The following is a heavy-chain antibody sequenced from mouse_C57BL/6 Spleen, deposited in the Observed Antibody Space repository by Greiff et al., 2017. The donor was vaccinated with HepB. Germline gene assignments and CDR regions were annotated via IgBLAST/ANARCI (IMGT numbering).Heavy chain of an antibody. Sequence: EVMLVESGGGLVKPGGSLKLSCAASGFTFSSYAMSWVRQTPEKRLEWVATISDGGSYTYYPDNVKGRFTISRDNAKNNLYLQMSHLKSEDTAMYYCAREGRLDAMDYWGQGTSVTVSS. V-gene: IGHV5-4*01. CDR3: AREGRLDAMDY. J-gene: IGHJ4*01. D-gene: IGHD2-2*01. CDR2: ISDGGSYT. CDR1: GFTFSSYA.